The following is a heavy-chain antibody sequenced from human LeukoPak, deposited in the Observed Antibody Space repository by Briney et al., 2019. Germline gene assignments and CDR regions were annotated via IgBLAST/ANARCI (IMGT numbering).Heavy chain of an antibody. Sequence: PSETLSLTCTVSGGSISSSSYYWGWIRQPPGKGLEWIGSIYYSGSTYYNPSLKSRVTISVDTSKNQFSLKLSSVTAADTAVYYCARGREGYSSSWYLGGYYYYMDVWGKGTTVTVSS. J-gene: IGHJ6*03. CDR3: ARGREGYSSSWYLGGYYYYMDV. CDR1: GGSISSSSYY. V-gene: IGHV4-39*07. CDR2: IYYSGST. D-gene: IGHD6-13*01.